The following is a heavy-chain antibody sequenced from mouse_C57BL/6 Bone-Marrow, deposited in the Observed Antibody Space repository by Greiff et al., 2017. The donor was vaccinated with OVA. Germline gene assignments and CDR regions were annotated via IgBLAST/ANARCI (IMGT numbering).Heavy chain of an antibody. D-gene: IGHD2-2*01. Sequence: QVQLKQPGAELVKPGASVKMSCKASGYTFTSYWITWVKQRPGQGLEWIGDIYPGSGSTNYNEKFKSKATLTVDTSSSTAYMQLSSLTSEDSAVYYCAIIWFYYAMDYWGQGTSVTVSS. CDR2: IYPGSGST. J-gene: IGHJ4*01. V-gene: IGHV1-55*01. CDR1: GYTFTSYW. CDR3: AIIWFYYAMDY.